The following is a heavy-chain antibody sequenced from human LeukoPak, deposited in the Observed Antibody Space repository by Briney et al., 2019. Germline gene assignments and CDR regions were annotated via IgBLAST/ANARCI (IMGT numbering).Heavy chain of an antibody. CDR1: GFPFSSFG. CDR3: ARADSGRHFDY. V-gene: IGHV3-74*01. D-gene: IGHD4-17*01. CDR2: INTDGSIT. J-gene: IGHJ4*02. Sequence: GGSLRLSCAASGFPFSSFGMHWVRQAPGKGLVWVSRINTDGSITRYADSVKGRFPISRDNAKDTLYLQMNSLRPEGTAVYYCARADSGRHFDYWGQGTLVTGSS.